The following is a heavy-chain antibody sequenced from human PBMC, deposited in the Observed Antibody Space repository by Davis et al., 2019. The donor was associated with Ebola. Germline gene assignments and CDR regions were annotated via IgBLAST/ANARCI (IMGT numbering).Heavy chain of an antibody. CDR3: ARYCSGGSCYRAARYYYGMDV. J-gene: IGHJ6*02. V-gene: IGHV3-21*01. CDR1: GFTFSSYS. CDR2: ISSSSSYI. Sequence: PGGSLRLSCAASGFTFSSYSMNWVRQAPGKGLEWVSSISSSSSYIYYADSVKGRFTISRDNAKNSLYLQMNSLRAEDTAVYYCARYCSGGSCYRAARYYYGMDVWGQGTTVTVSS. D-gene: IGHD2-15*01.